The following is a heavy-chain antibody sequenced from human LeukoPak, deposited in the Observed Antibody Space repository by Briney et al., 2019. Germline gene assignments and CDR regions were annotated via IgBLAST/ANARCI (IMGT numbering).Heavy chain of an antibody. CDR2: ISWNSGSI. Sequence: PGRSLRLSCAASGFTFYDYAMHWVRQAPGKGLEWVSGISWNSGSIGYADSVKGRFTISRDNAKNSLYLQMNSLRAEDTALYYCAKDLTSSGWRYDFDYWGQGTLVTVSS. J-gene: IGHJ4*02. D-gene: IGHD6-19*01. V-gene: IGHV3-9*01. CDR3: AKDLTSSGWRYDFDY. CDR1: GFTFYDYA.